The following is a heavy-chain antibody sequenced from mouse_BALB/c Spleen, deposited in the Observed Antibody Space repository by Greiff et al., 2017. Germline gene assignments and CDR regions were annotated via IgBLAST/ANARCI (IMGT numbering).Heavy chain of an antibody. CDR3: ARGGYYGSGAMDY. Sequence: VQLQQSGAELVKPGASVKLSCTASGFNIKDTYMHWVKQRPEQGLEWIGRIDPANGNTKYDPKFQGKATITADTSSNTAYLQLSSLTSEDTAVYYCARGGYYGSGAMDYWGQGTSVTVSS. CDR2: IDPANGNT. D-gene: IGHD1-2*01. V-gene: IGHV14-3*02. J-gene: IGHJ4*01. CDR1: GFNIKDTY.